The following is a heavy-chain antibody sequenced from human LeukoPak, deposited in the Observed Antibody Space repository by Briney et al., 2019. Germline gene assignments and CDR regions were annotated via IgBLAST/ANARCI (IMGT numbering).Heavy chain of an antibody. CDR2: IIPILGIA. V-gene: IGHV1-69*04. Sequence: SVKVSCKASGGTFSSYAISWVRQAPGQGLEWMGRIIPILGIANYAQKFQGRVTITADKSTSTAYMELSSLRSEDTAVYYCARDLTGTSHPYYFDYWGQGTLVTVSS. J-gene: IGHJ4*02. CDR1: GGTFSSYA. CDR3: ARDLTGTSHPYYFDY. D-gene: IGHD3-10*01.